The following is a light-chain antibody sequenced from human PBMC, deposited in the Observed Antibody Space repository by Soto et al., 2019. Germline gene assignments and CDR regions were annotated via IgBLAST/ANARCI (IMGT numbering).Light chain of an antibody. V-gene: IGKV1-5*03. CDR2: KAS. J-gene: IGKJ1*01. Sequence: DIQMTQSPSTLSGSVGDRVTITCRASQTISSWLAWYQQKPGKAPKLLIYKASTLKSGVPSRFSGSGSGTEFTITISSLQPDDFATYYCQKYFSAPSTFGQGNKVDIK. CDR1: QTISSW. CDR3: QKYFSAPST.